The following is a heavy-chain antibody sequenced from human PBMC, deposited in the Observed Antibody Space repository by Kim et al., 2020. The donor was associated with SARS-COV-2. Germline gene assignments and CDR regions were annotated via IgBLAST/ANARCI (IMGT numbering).Heavy chain of an antibody. Sequence: SVKVSCKASGGTFSSYAISWVRQAPGQGLEWMGGIIPIFGTANYAQKFQGRVTITADESTSTAYMELSSLRSEDTAVYYCARTTTVVTPRYYYYGMDVWGQGTTVTVSS. CDR2: IIPIFGTA. J-gene: IGHJ6*02. D-gene: IGHD4-17*01. CDR1: GGTFSSYA. CDR3: ARTTTVVTPRYYYYGMDV. V-gene: IGHV1-69*13.